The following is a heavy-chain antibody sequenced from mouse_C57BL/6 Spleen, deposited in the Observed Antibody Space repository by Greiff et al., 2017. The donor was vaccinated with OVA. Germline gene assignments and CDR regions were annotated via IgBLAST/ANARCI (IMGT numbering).Heavy chain of an antibody. D-gene: IGHD1-1*01. Sequence: EVKLMESGEGLVKPGGSLKLSCAASGFTFSSYAMSWVRQTPEKRLEWVAYISSGGDYIYYADTVKGRFTISRDNARNTLYLQMSSLKSEDTAMYYCTRDRGVYYGSSYSFAYWGQGTLVTVSA. J-gene: IGHJ3*01. CDR1: GFTFSSYA. V-gene: IGHV5-9-1*02. CDR3: TRDRGVYYGSSYSFAY. CDR2: ISSGGDYI.